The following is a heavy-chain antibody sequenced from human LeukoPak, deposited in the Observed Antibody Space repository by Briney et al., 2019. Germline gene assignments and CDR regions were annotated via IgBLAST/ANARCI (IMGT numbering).Heavy chain of an antibody. CDR1: GFTFSSYG. V-gene: IGHV3-30*18. Sequence: GRSLRLSCAASGFTFSSYGMHWVRQAPGKGLEWVAYISYDGIYKNYTDSVKGRFTIARDNSKTTLYLQMISLRPEDSAVYFCAKDRSTGWYAGFDFWGQGTLATVSS. D-gene: IGHD6-19*01. J-gene: IGHJ5*01. CDR3: AKDRSTGWYAGFDF. CDR2: ISYDGIYK.